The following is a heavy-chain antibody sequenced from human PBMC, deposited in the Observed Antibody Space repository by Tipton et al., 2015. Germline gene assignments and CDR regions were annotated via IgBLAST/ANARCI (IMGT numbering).Heavy chain of an antibody. CDR3: ARAQRGYTFGALDY. CDR2: INHSGTT. J-gene: IGHJ4*02. CDR1: GGSISSGGYY. Sequence: TLSLTCTVSGGSISSGGYYWSWIRQHPGKGLEWIGYINHSGTTFYNPSLNSRLTISVDTSKNQFSLTLSSVTAADTAVYHCARAQRGYTFGALDYWGQGILVTVSS. D-gene: IGHD5-18*01. V-gene: IGHV4-31*03.